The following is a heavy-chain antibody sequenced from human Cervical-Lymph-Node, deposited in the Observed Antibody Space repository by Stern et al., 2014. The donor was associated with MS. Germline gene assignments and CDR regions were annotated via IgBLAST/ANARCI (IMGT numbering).Heavy chain of an antibody. J-gene: IGHJ4*02. CDR2: LSYSGNT. V-gene: IGHV4-59*08. CDR3: ARHGPPRRRDDSNHPNFDY. D-gene: IGHD5-24*01. Sequence: VQLVESGPGLVKPSETLSLTCTVSGGSISSNYWSWIRQPPGKGLEWIGYLSYSGNTNYNPSLKSPVTTSVDTSKNQFALSLSTVTAADTAVYYCARHGPPRRRDDSNHPNFDYWGPGTLVAVSS. CDR1: GGSISSNY.